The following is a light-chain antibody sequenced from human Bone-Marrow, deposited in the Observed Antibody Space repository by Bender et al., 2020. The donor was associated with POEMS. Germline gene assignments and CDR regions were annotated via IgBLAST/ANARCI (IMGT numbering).Light chain of an antibody. Sequence: QSVLTQPPSASGTPGQRVTISCSGSSSNIGNNAVNWYQQLPGTAPKLLIYSSHRRPSEVPDRFSGSRSGTSASLAISGLQSEDEADYYCAVWDDSLNGWVFGGGTKLTVL. V-gene: IGLV1-44*01. CDR2: SSH. J-gene: IGLJ3*02. CDR3: AVWDDSLNGWV. CDR1: SSNIGNNA.